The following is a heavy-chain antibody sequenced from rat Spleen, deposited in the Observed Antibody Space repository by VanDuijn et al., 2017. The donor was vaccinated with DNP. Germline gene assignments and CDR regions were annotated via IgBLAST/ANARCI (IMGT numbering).Heavy chain of an antibody. CDR1: GFTFSAYY. D-gene: IGHD4-3*01. CDR2: IGSPAYAP. J-gene: IGHJ2*01. V-gene: IGHV5-22*01. CDR3: VRWNSGHFDY. Sequence: EVQLVESGGGLVQPGRSLKLSCAASGFTFSAYYVAWVRQAPAKGLEWVAYIGSPAYAPYYGDSVKGRFTISRDNVKSTLYLQMNSLRTEDMGHYYCVRWNSGHFDYWGQGVMVTVSS.